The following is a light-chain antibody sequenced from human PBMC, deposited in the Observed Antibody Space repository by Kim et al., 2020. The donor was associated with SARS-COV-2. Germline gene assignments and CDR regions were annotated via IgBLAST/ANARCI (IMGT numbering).Light chain of an antibody. V-gene: IGLV3-1*01. CDR1: KLGDKY. CDR2: QDS. CDR3: QAWDRSTEV. Sequence: SYELTQPPSVSVSPGQTASITCSGDKLGDKYACWYQQKPGQSPVLVIYQDSKRPSGISERFSGSNSGNRATLTISGTQAIDWADYYCQAWDRSTEVFGTGTKVTVL. J-gene: IGLJ1*01.